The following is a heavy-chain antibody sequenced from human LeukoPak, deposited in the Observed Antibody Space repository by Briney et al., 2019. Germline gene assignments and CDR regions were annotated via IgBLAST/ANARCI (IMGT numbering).Heavy chain of an antibody. CDR2: IIPIFGTA. J-gene: IGHJ4*02. V-gene: IGHV1-69*05. D-gene: IGHD6-6*01. Sequence: ASVKVSCKASGGTFSSYAISWVLQAPGQGLEWMGRIIPIFGTANYAQKFQGRVTITTDESTSTAYMELSSLRSEDTAVYYCASVSTSIAARSRYFDYWGQGTLVTVSS. CDR1: GGTFSSYA. CDR3: ASVSTSIAARSRYFDY.